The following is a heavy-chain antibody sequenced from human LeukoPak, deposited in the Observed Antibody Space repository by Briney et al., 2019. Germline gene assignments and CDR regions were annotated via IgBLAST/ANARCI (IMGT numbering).Heavy chain of an antibody. J-gene: IGHJ4*02. Sequence: GGSLRLSCAASGFTFSSYGMNWVRQAPGKGLEWVSYISGSSSSIYYADSVKGRFTISRDNAENSLYLQMNSLRAEDTAVYCCTKLGSSVDYWGQGTLVTVSS. CDR2: ISGSSSSI. CDR3: TKLGSSVDY. V-gene: IGHV3-48*01. D-gene: IGHD7-27*01. CDR1: GFTFSSYG.